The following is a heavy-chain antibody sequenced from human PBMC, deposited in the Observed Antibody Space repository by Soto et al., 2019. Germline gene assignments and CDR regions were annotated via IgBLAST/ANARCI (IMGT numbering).Heavy chain of an antibody. CDR3: VRHAFTMDRGPFDP. CDR2: IYPGDSDT. J-gene: IGHJ5*02. Sequence: EXLKISCKSSGYXFGMFWLVWVRQTSGKGLEYMGIIYPGDSDTKYNPSFQGQVTMSFDKSINTAYLQWRSLEASDTAIYYCVRHAFTMDRGPFDPWGQGTQGTVS. V-gene: IGHV5-51*01. CDR1: GYXFGMFW. D-gene: IGHD2-2*03.